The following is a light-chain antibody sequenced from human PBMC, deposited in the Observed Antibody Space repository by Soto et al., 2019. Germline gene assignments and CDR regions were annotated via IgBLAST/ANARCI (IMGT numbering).Light chain of an antibody. CDR3: QQYDSLPLT. Sequence: EIVLTQSPGTLSLSPGERATLSCRASQSIRSSHLAWYQQKPGQAPRVLIYATSSRATGIPDRFGGSGSGTDLTLTISRLEPEDFAVYHCQQYDSLPLTFGGGTKVEIK. V-gene: IGKV3-20*01. J-gene: IGKJ4*01. CDR1: QSIRSSH. CDR2: ATS.